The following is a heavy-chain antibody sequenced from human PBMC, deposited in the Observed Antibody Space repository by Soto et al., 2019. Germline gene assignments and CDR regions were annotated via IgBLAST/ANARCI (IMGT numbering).Heavy chain of an antibody. CDR1: GFTFSSYW. CDR2: INSDGTTT. V-gene: IGHV3-74*01. Sequence: GGSLRVSCAASGFTFSSYWMHWVRQAPGKGLVWVSRINSDGTTTNYADSVKGRFTISRDNAKNTVHLQMNSLREEDTGVYYCARGLSGNYGVDYWGQGSLVTVSS. J-gene: IGHJ4*02. D-gene: IGHD1-26*01. CDR3: ARGLSGNYGVDY.